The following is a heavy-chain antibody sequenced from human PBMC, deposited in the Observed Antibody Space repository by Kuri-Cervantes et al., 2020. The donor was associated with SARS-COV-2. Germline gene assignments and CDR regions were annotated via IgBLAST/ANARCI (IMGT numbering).Heavy chain of an antibody. V-gene: IGHV3-21*01. CDR2: ISSSSSYI. D-gene: IGHD3-10*01. CDR3: ARVSFGEAYVDY. Sequence: GGSLRLSCAASGFTFSSYSMNWVRQAPGKGLEWVSSISSSSSYIYYADSVKGRFTISRDNAKNSLYLQMNSLRAEDTAVYYCARVSFGEAYVDYRGQGTLVTVSS. CDR1: GFTFSSYS. J-gene: IGHJ4*02.